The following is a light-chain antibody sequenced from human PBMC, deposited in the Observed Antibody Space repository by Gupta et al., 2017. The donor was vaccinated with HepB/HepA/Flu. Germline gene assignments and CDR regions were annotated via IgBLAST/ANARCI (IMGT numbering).Light chain of an antibody. J-gene: IGKJ4*01. CDR1: QSINIS. Sequence: EVVLTQFPATLSLSPGERATLSCRAMQSINISLAWYQQRPGQAPRLLIYDATNRAPGVPARFSGSGSGTDFTLTISSLEPEDFAVYYCQQRSCWPPLTFGGGTKVEI. CDR2: DAT. CDR3: QQRSCWPPLT. V-gene: IGKV3-11*01.